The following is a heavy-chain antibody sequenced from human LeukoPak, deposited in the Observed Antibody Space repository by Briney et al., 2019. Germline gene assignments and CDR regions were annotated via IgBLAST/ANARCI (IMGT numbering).Heavy chain of an antibody. D-gene: IGHD2-2*01. J-gene: IGHJ6*03. CDR1: GYTFTGYY. Sequence: GASVKVSCKASGYTFTGYYMHWVRQDPRQGLQWMGWINPNSGGTDYAQKSQGRVTMTRDTSISTVYMELSSLRSDDTAVYYCARADSVPAGDYHYWYMDVWGKGTTVTVSS. CDR3: ARADSVPAGDYHYWYMDV. CDR2: INPNSGGT. V-gene: IGHV1-2*02.